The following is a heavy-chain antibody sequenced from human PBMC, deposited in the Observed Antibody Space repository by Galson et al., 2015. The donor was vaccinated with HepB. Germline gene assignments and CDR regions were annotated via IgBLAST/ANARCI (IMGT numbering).Heavy chain of an antibody. D-gene: IGHD3-22*01. Sequence: SETLSLTCTVSGGSVSSGSYYWSWIRQPPGKGLEWIGYIYYSGSTNYNPSLKSRVTISVDTSKNQFSLKLSSVTAADTAVYCCARDLGDYDSSGYYYYYYGMDVWGQGTTVTVSS. CDR2: IYYSGST. J-gene: IGHJ6*02. CDR3: ARDLGDYDSSGYYYYYYGMDV. V-gene: IGHV4-61*01. CDR1: GGSVSSGSYY.